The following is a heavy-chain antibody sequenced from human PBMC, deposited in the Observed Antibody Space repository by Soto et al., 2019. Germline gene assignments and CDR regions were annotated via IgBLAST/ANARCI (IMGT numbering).Heavy chain of an antibody. D-gene: IGHD3-10*01. Sequence: GGSLRLSCSTSGFTFSTYAMNWVRQAPGKGLEWVSALSGSGGTTYYADSVRGRFTISRDNSKNTLFLQMSSLRAEDTALYYCAKQRAGYGSGSETFYFDFWGQGTLVTVSS. CDR2: LSGSGGTT. CDR1: GFTFSTYA. V-gene: IGHV3-23*01. CDR3: AKQRAGYGSGSETFYFDF. J-gene: IGHJ4*02.